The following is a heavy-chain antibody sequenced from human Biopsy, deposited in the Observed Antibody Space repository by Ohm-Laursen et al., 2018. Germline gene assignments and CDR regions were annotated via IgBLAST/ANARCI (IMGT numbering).Heavy chain of an antibody. D-gene: IGHD1-7*01. CDR1: GGSISSNSYY. V-gene: IGHV4-39*07. J-gene: IGHJ4*02. CDR3: ATGPKRLTGTSYFES. Sequence: GTLSLTCTVSGGSISSNSYYWGWIRQSPGKGLEWVGSDYSSGSTYYNPSLKSRVSVSEDTSRRQFSLRLTSVTAADTAVYYCATGPKRLTGTSYFESWGRGILVTVSS. CDR2: DYSSGST.